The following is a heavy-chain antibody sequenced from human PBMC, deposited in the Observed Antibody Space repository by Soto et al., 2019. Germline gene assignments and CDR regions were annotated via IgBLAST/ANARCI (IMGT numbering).Heavy chain of an antibody. D-gene: IGHD3-22*01. CDR3: AKDTYYYDSSGYYVFDY. CDR1: GFVFSSYG. V-gene: IGHV3-30*18. Sequence: QVQLVESGGGVVQPGRSLRLSCAASGFVFSSYGIHWVRQAPGKGLEWVAGISYDGRNRYYTDSVKGRFTISRDNSMNTLYLQMNSLRAEDTAVYYCAKDTYYYDSSGYYVFDYWGQGTLVTVS. J-gene: IGHJ4*02. CDR2: ISYDGRNR.